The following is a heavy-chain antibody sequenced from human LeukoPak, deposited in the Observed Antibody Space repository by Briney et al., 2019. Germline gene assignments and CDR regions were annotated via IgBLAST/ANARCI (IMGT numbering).Heavy chain of an antibody. V-gene: IGHV3-30*03. CDR3: ASLPGRSATTYGGHWFDP. CDR1: GFTFSNFG. D-gene: IGHD4-17*01. CDR2: ISYHGSNK. J-gene: IGHJ5*02. Sequence: GGSLRLSCAASGFTFSNFGMHWVRQAPGKGLEWVAVISYHGSNKYYADSVKGRFTISRDNSMNTLYLQMNSLRAEDTAVYYCASLPGRSATTYGGHWFDPWGQGTLVTVSS.